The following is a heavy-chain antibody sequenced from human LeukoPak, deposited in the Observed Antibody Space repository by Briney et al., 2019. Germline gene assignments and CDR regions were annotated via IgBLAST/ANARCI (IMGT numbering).Heavy chain of an antibody. Sequence: SETLSLTCTVSGGSISSYYWSWIRQPPGKGLGWIGYIYYSGSTNYNPSLKSRVTISVDTSKNQFSLKLSSVTAADTAVYYCARRGGSSNWFDPWGQGTLVTVSS. D-gene: IGHD1-26*01. CDR2: IYYSGST. CDR3: ARRGGSSNWFDP. CDR1: GGSISSYY. J-gene: IGHJ5*02. V-gene: IGHV4-59*08.